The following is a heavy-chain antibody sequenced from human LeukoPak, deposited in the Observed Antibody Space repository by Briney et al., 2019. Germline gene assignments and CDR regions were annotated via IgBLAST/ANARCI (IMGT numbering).Heavy chain of an antibody. J-gene: IGHJ1*01. Sequence: SETLSLTCAVCGGSFSGYYWSWIRQPPGKGLEWIGEINHSGSTNYNPSLKSRVTISVDTSKNQFSLKLSSVTAADTAVYYCARPRRGYFQHWGQGTLVTVSS. CDR2: INHSGST. CDR1: GGSFSGYY. V-gene: IGHV4-34*01. CDR3: ARPRRGYFQH.